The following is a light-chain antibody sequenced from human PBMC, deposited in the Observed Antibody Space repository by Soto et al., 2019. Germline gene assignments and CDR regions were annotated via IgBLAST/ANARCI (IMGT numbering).Light chain of an antibody. Sequence: EIVMTQSPATLSASPGERATLSCRASQSVSSNLAWYQQKHGQAPRLLIYGASTRATCIPARFSGSGSGREFTLTISSLQSEDFAVYYCQHYNNWPPWTFGQGTKVEIK. CDR2: GAS. CDR1: QSVSSN. J-gene: IGKJ1*01. CDR3: QHYNNWPPWT. V-gene: IGKV3-15*01.